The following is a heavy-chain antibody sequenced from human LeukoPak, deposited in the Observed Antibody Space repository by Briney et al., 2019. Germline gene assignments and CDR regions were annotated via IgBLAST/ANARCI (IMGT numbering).Heavy chain of an antibody. CDR3: ARGVYDSSGYYDY. V-gene: IGHV4-31*03. CDR2: IYYSGST. Sequence: PSETLSLTCTVSGGSISSGGYYWSWIRQHPGKGLGWIGYIYYSGSTYYNPSLKSRVTISVDTSKNQFSLKLSSVTAADTAVYYCARGVYDSSGYYDYWGQGTLVTVSS. CDR1: GGSISSGGYY. D-gene: IGHD3-22*01. J-gene: IGHJ4*02.